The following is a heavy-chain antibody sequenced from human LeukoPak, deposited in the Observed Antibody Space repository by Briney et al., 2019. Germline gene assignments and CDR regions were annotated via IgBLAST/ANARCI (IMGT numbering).Heavy chain of an antibody. CDR3: ARWARRFGVPPFDP. CDR1: GGSISSSSYY. D-gene: IGHD3-10*01. Sequence: SETLSLTCTVSGGSISSSSYYWGWIRQPPGRGLEWIGSIYYSGSTYYNPSLKSRVTISVDTSKNQFSLKLSSVTAADTAVYYCARWARRFGVPPFDPWGQGTLVTVSS. J-gene: IGHJ5*02. CDR2: IYYSGST. V-gene: IGHV4-39*01.